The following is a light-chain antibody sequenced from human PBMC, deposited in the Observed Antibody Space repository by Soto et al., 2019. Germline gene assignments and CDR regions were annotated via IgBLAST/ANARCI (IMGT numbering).Light chain of an antibody. J-gene: IGLJ1*01. CDR3: SSYTSSSSYV. Sequence: QSALTQPASVSGSPGQSIAISCTGTSSDVGGYKYVSWYQHYPGKAPKLMIYDVSNRPSGVSDRFSSSKSGNTASLTISGLQSEDEADYYCSSYTSSSSYVFGTGTKLTVL. CDR1: SSDVGGYKY. V-gene: IGLV2-14*03. CDR2: DVS.